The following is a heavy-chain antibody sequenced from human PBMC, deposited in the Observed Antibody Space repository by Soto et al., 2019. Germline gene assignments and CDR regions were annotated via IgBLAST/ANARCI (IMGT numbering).Heavy chain of an antibody. J-gene: IGHJ4*02. CDR1: GGSISSGGYY. CDR3: ARLVPAAMYGLDC. CDR2: IYYSGST. D-gene: IGHD2-2*01. Sequence: VQLQESGPGLVKTSQTLSLTCTVSGGSISSGGYYWSWIRQHPGKGLVWIGYIYYSGSTYYHPSLKCLVTISVHTSKSQFSLKLSSVTAADTAVYDCARLVPAAMYGLDCWGQGTLVTVSS. V-gene: IGHV4-31*01.